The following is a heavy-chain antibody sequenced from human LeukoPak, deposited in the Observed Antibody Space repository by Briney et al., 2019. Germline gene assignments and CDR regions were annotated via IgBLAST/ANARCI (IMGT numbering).Heavy chain of an antibody. D-gene: IGHD2-15*01. CDR2: INWNGDIT. CDR1: GFTFDDYD. J-gene: IGHJ5*02. CDR3: ARAGRSGVPFRRYSWFDP. Sequence: PGGSLRPSCAASGFTFDDYDMTWVRQAPGKGLEWVSRINWNGDITGYADSVKGRFTISRDNARNSLYLQMNSLRAEDTAVYYCARAGRSGVPFRRYSWFDPWGQGTLVTVSS. V-gene: IGHV3-20*04.